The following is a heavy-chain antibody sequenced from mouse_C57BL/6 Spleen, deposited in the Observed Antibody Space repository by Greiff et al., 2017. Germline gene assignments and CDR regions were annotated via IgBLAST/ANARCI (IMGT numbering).Heavy chain of an antibody. V-gene: IGHV5-17*01. CDR2: ISSGSSTI. Sequence: EVQLVESGGGLVKPGGSLKLSCAASGFTFSDYGMHWVRQAPEKGLEWVAYISSGSSTIYYADTVKGRFTISRDNAKNTLFLQMTSLRSEDTDMYYCARDGYSGYFDVWGTGTTVTVSS. CDR3: ARDGYSGYFDV. CDR1: GFTFSDYG. D-gene: IGHD2-3*01. J-gene: IGHJ1*03.